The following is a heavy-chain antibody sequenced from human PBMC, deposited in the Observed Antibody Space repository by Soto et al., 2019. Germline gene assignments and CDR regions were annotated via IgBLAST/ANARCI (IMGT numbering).Heavy chain of an antibody. Sequence: KGLEGIVSIYCSGSTYYTPSLKSRVTISVDTSKNQFSLKLSSVTAADTAVYYCARPRGYSYGSKDAFDIWGQGTMVTVS. CDR2: IYCSGST. J-gene: IGHJ3*02. D-gene: IGHD5-18*01. V-gene: IGHV4-39*01. CDR3: ARPRGYSYGSKDAFDI.